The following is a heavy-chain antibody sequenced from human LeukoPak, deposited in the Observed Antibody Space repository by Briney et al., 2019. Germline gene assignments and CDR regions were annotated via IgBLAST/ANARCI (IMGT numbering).Heavy chain of an antibody. J-gene: IGHJ4*02. CDR1: GGSISSSSYY. CDR2: IYYSGST. V-gene: IGHV4-39*01. CDR3: ARSRQLAGFDY. Sequence: SETLSLSCTVSGGSISSSSYYWGWIRQPPGKGLEWIGSIYYSGSTYYNPSLKSRVTISVDTSKNQFSLKLSSVTAADTAAYYCARSRQLAGFDYWGQGTLVTVSS. D-gene: IGHD6-13*01.